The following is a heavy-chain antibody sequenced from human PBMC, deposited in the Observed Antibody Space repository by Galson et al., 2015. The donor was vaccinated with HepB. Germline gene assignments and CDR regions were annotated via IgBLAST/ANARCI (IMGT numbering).Heavy chain of an antibody. J-gene: IGHJ5*02. CDR2: IYYSGST. V-gene: IGHV4-39*01. D-gene: IGHD5-18*01. CDR3: TRGYSYGYWFDP. Sequence: LSLTCTVSGGSISSSSYYWGWIRQPPGKGLEWIGSIYYSGSTYYNPSLKSRVTISVDTSKNQFSLKLSSVTAADTAVYYCTRGYSYGYWFDPWGQGTLVTVSS. CDR1: GGSISSSSYY.